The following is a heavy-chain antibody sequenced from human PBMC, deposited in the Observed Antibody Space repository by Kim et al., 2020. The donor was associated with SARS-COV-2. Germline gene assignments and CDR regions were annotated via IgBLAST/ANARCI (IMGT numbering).Heavy chain of an antibody. V-gene: IGHV4-34*01. J-gene: IGHJ4*02. CDR3: ARGRGYINSSGFDY. D-gene: IGHD4-4*01. Sequence: PALKSRVNISVSTSKNRFSLKLSSVTAADTAVYYCARGRGYINSSGFDYWGQGTLVPVSS.